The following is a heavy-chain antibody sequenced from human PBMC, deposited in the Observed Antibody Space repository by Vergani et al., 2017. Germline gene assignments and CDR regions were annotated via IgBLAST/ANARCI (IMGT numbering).Heavy chain of an antibody. D-gene: IGHD4-17*01. Sequence: EVQLVESGGGLVQPGGSLRLSCAASGFTFSSYSMNWVRQAPGKGLEWVSYISSSGSTIYYADSVKGRFTISRDNAKNSLYLQMNSLRAEDTAVYYCAREATVTTGETHWYFDLWGRGTLVTVSS. CDR3: AREATVTTGETHWYFDL. J-gene: IGHJ2*01. CDR1: GFTFSSYS. CDR2: ISSSGSTI. V-gene: IGHV3-48*04.